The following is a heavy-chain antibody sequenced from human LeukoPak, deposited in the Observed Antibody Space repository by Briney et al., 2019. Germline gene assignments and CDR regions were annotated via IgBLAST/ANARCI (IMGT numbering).Heavy chain of an antibody. CDR1: GGSISRGGYC. CDR2: IDYSGST. D-gene: IGHD5-12*01. J-gene: IGHJ4*02. V-gene: IGHV4-31*03. Sequence: SETLSLTCTVSGGSISRGGYCWSWIRQHPGKGLEWIGYIDYSGSTFYNPSLKSRLTISVDTSKNQFSLKLSSVTAADTAVYYCARPVRRVATIMGGGYDYWGQGTLVTVSS. CDR3: ARPVRRVATIMGGGYDY.